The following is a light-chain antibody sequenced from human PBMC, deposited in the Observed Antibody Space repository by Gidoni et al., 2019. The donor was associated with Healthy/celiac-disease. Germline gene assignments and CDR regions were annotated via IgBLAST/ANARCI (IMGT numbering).Light chain of an antibody. Sequence: SSELTQDPAVSVALGQTVRITCQGDSLRSYYASWYQQKPGQAPVLVIYGKNNLPSGIPDRFSGSISGNTASLTITGAQAEDEADYYCNSRDSSGNHVVFGGGTKLTVL. CDR2: GKN. CDR1: SLRSYY. J-gene: IGLJ2*01. V-gene: IGLV3-19*01. CDR3: NSRDSSGNHVV.